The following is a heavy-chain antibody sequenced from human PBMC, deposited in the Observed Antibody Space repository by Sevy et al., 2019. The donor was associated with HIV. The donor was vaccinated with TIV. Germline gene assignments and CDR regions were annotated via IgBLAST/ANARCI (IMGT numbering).Heavy chain of an antibody. J-gene: IGHJ6*02. CDR1: GFTFSSYA. CDR2: ISYDGSNK. CDR3: ARDLRRGYCSSTSCYGARLGGMDV. Sequence: GGSLRLSCAASGFTFSSYAMHWVRQAPGKGLEWVADISYDGSNKYYADSVKGRFTISRDNSKNTLYLQMNSLRAEDTAVYYCARDLRRGYCSSTSCYGARLGGMDVWGQGTTVTVSS. V-gene: IGHV3-30-3*01. D-gene: IGHD2-2*01.